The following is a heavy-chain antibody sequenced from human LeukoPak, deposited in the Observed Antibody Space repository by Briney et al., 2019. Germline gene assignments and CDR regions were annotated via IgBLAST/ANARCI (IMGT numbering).Heavy chain of an antibody. CDR3: ARGAAGISYFDY. J-gene: IGHJ4*02. V-gene: IGHV4-38-2*02. CDR1: GYSISSGYY. D-gene: IGHD6-13*01. CDR2: LYHSGST. Sequence: SETLSLTCSVSGYSISSGYYWGWIRQPPGKGLEWIGTLYHSGSTFYNPSLKSRLTISLDTSKNQFSLKLNSVTAADTAVYYCARGAAGISYFDYWGQGTLVTVSS.